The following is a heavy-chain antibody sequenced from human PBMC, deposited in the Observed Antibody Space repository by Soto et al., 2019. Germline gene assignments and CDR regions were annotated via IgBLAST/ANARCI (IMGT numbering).Heavy chain of an antibody. CDR3: ARDVRGVIGNFDY. J-gene: IGHJ4*02. CDR2: IYHSGST. Sequence: SETLSLTCAVSGGSISSGGYSWSWIRQPPGKGLEWIGYIYHSGSTYYNPSLKSRVNISVDRSKNQFSLKLSSVTAEDTAVYYCARDVRGVIGNFDYWGQGTLVTVSS. V-gene: IGHV4-30-2*01. CDR1: GGSISSGGYS. D-gene: IGHD3-10*02.